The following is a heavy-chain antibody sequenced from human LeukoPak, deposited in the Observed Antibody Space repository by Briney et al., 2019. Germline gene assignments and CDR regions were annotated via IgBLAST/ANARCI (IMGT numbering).Heavy chain of an antibody. V-gene: IGHV4-4*07. D-gene: IGHD6-13*01. Sequence: PSETLSLTCSVSGGSISGYYWTWIRQPAGKGLEWIGRVYTSGSTHYNPSLKTRLTMSVDTSKNQFSLKLSSVTAADTAVYYCARHDHSSSWYDYWGQGTLVTVSS. J-gene: IGHJ4*02. CDR1: GGSISGYY. CDR2: VYTSGST. CDR3: ARHDHSSSWYDY.